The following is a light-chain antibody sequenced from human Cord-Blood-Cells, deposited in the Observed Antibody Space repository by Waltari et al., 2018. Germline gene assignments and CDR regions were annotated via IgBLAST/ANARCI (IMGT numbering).Light chain of an antibody. J-gene: IGKJ1*01. CDR3: QQYGSSPPRT. CDR1: PSVSSSY. V-gene: IGKV3-20*01. Sequence: EIVLTQSPGTLSLSPGERATLSCRASPSVSSSYLAWYQQKPGQAPWLLIYGASSRATDIPDSFSGSGSGTDFTLTISRLEPEDFAVYYCQQYGSSPPRTFGQGTKVEIK. CDR2: GAS.